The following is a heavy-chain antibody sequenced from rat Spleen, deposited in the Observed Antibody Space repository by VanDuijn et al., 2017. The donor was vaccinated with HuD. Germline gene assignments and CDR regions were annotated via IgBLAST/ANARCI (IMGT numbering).Heavy chain of an antibody. J-gene: IGHJ2*01. D-gene: IGHD1-1*01. CDR3: TRDNYYSPYYCDY. CDR2: MKYDGDT. CDR1: GFSLMDYS. V-gene: IGHV2S30*01. Sequence: QVQLKESGPGLVQPSQTLSLTCTVSGFSLMDYSVHWVRQPPGKGLEWMGRMKYDGDTYYNSALKSRLSISRDTSKSQVFLKMNSLQTEDTAIYYCTRDNYYSPYYCDYWGQGVMVTVSS.